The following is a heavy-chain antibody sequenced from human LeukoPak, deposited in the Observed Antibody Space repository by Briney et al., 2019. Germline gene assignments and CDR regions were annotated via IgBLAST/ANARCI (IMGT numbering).Heavy chain of an antibody. Sequence: GGSLRLSCAASGFTFSRYSMNCVRQAPGKGLEWVSSISSSSSYIYDADSVKGRFTISRDNAKNSLYLQMNSLRAEDTAVYYSARVESAHYYDSSGYYFDAFDIWGQGTMVTVSS. V-gene: IGHV3-21*01. J-gene: IGHJ3*02. CDR1: GFTFSRYS. CDR3: ARVESAHYYDSSGYYFDAFDI. D-gene: IGHD3-22*01. CDR2: ISSSSSYI.